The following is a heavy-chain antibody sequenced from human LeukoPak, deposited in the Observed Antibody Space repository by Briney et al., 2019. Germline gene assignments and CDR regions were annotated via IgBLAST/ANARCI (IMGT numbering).Heavy chain of an antibody. CDR3: ARHVVAVGFDY. V-gene: IGHV3-21*01. J-gene: IGHJ4*02. CDR2: ITSSSSYI. Sequence: RSGGSLRLSCAASGFTFSSYSMNWVRQAPGKGLEWVSSITSSSSYIYYADSVKGRFTISRDNAKNSLYLQMNSLRAEDTAVYYCARHVVAVGFDYWGQGTLVTVSS. D-gene: IGHD3-22*01. CDR1: GFTFSSYS.